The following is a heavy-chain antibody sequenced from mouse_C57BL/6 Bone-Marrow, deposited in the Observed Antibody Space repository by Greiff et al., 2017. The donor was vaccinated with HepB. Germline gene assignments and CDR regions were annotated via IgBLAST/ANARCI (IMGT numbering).Heavy chain of an antibody. Sequence: QVQLQQPGAELVRPGSSVKLSCKASGYTFTSYWMDWVKQRPGQGLEWIGNIYPSDSETHYNQKFKDKATLTVDTSSSTAYMQLSSLTSEDSAVYYCARWGAFYAMDYWGQGTSVTVSS. J-gene: IGHJ4*01. CDR3: ARWGAFYAMDY. CDR2: IYPSDSET. CDR1: GYTFTSYW. V-gene: IGHV1-61*01.